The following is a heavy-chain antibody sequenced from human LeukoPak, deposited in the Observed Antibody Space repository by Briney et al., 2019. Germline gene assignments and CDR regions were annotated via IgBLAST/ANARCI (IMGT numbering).Heavy chain of an antibody. Sequence: ASLKVSCKAAGYTFTGYYMHWVRQAPGQGLEWRGWINPNSGGTNYAQKFQGRVTMTTDTSTSTAYMELRSLRSDDTAVYYCARYPPDALDIWGQGTMVTVSS. V-gene: IGHV1-2*02. D-gene: IGHD2-2*01. J-gene: IGHJ3*02. CDR1: GYTFTGYY. CDR3: ARYPPDALDI. CDR2: INPNSGGT.